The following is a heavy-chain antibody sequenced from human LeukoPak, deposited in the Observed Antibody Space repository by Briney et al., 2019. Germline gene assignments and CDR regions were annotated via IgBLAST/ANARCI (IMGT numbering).Heavy chain of an antibody. J-gene: IGHJ3*02. CDR3: ARDRVYLGREDAFDI. Sequence: PGGSLRLSCAASGFSVSSSFMSWVRQAPGKGLEWVSVIYSIGSTFYADSVKGRFTISRDNSKNTLYLHMNSLRAEDTAVYYCARDRVYLGREDAFDIWDQGTMVTVSS. CDR2: IYSIGST. V-gene: IGHV3-53*01. D-gene: IGHD7-27*01. CDR1: GFSVSSSF.